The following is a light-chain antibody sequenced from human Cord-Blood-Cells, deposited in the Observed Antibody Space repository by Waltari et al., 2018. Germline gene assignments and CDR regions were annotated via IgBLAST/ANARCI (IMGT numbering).Light chain of an antibody. Sequence: QSVLPQPPSASGTPGQRVTSSCSGSSSNIGSNTVNWYQQRPGTAPKLLIYSNNQRPSGVPDRFSGSKSGTSASLAISGLQSEDEADYYCAAWDDSLNGWVFGGGTKLTVL. CDR3: AAWDDSLNGWV. CDR1: SSNIGSNT. J-gene: IGLJ3*02. CDR2: SNN. V-gene: IGLV1-44*01.